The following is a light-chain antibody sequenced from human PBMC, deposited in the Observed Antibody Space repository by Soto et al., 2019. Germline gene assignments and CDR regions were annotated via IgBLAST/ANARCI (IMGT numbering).Light chain of an antibody. J-gene: IGKJ1*01. CDR3: QQYNNWPTAT. V-gene: IGKV3-15*01. CDR2: GAS. Sequence: EIVMTQAPATLSVSPGERATLSCRASQSVSSKLAWYQQRPGQAPRLLVYGASTRATGIPARCSGSGSGTELTLTISSLQSEDFAVYYCQQYNNWPTATFGQGTKVDIK. CDR1: QSVSSK.